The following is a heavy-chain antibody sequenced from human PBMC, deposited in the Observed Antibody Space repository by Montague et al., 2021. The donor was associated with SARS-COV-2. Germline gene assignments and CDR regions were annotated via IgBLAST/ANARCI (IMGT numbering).Heavy chain of an antibody. CDR3: ARDYGGYSYYYGLDV. V-gene: IGHV4-61*02. CDR2: IYSSGST. J-gene: IGHJ6*02. D-gene: IGHD4-23*01. CDR1: GGSIRSGSYY. Sequence: TLSLICTVSGGSIRSGSYYWSWIRQPAGKGLEWIGRIYSSGSTNYNPSLKSRVTMSVDTSKNQFSLKVSSVTAADTAVYYCARDYGGYSYYYGLDVWGQGTTVTVSS.